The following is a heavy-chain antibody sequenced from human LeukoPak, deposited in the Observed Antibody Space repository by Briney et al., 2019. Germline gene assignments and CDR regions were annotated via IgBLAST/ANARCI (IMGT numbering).Heavy chain of an antibody. Sequence: ASVKVSCKASGYTFTGYYMHWVRQAPGQGLEWMGWINPNSGGTNYAQKFQGRVTMTRDTSISPAYMELSRLRSDDTAVYYCARVWGSSGWYYFDYWGQGTLVTVSS. CDR1: GYTFTGYY. D-gene: IGHD6-19*01. J-gene: IGHJ4*02. CDR3: ARVWGSSGWYYFDY. V-gene: IGHV1-2*02. CDR2: INPNSGGT.